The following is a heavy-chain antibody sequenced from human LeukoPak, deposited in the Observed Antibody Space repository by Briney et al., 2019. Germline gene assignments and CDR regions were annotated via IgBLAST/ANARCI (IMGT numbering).Heavy chain of an antibody. CDR3: ARGGYSYGRYYYYGMDV. D-gene: IGHD5-18*01. CDR2: ISSSGSTI. CDR1: GFTFSSYE. Sequence: GGSLRLSCAASGFTFSSYEMNWVRQAPGKGLEWVSYISSSGSTIYYADSVKGRFTISRDNAKNSLYLQMNSLRAEDTAVYYCARGGYSYGRYYYYGMDVWGQGTTVTVS. V-gene: IGHV3-48*03. J-gene: IGHJ6*02.